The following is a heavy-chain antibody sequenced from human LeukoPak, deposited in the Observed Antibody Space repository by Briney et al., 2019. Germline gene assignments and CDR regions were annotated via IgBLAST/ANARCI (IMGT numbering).Heavy chain of an antibody. CDR1: GFTFSSYA. Sequence: QPGRSLRLSCAASGFTFSSYAMHRVRQAPGKGLEWVAVISYDGSNKYYADSVKGRFTISRDNSKNTLCLQMNSLRAEDTAVYYCARDNRYNWNPDITYYFDYWGQGTLVTVSS. CDR2: ISYDGSNK. V-gene: IGHV3-30-3*01. J-gene: IGHJ4*02. CDR3: ARDNRYNWNPDITYYFDY. D-gene: IGHD1-20*01.